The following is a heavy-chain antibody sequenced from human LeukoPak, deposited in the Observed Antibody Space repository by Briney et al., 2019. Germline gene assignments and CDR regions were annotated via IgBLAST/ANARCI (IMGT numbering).Heavy chain of an antibody. D-gene: IGHD3-3*01. CDR2: VYHTGST. CDR1: GGSISSYC. V-gene: IGHV4-59*01. Sequence: PSETLSLTCTVSGGSISSYCWSWIRQAPGKRLEWIGSVYHTGSTDYNPSLRSPVTISVDTSKNHFSLKVTSVTAADTAIYYCTRDRLGGAVASWIPDYWGQGILVTVSS. CDR3: TRDRLGGAVASWIPDY. J-gene: IGHJ4*02.